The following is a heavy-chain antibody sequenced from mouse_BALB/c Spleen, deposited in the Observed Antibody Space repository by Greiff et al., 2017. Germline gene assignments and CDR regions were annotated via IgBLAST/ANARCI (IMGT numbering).Heavy chain of an antibody. CDR3: ARSGTNWADY. D-gene: IGHD4-1*01. V-gene: IGHV5-17*02. CDR2: ISSGSSTI. Sequence: EVQGVESGGGLVQPGGSRKLSCAASGFTFSSFGMHWVRQAPEKGLEWVAYISSGSSTIYYADTVKGRFTISRDNPKNTLFLQMTSLRSEDTAMYYCARSGTNWADYWGQGTTLTVSS. J-gene: IGHJ2*01. CDR1: GFTFSSFG.